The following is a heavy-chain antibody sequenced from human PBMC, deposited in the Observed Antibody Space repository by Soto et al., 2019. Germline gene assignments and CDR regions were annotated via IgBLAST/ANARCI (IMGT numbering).Heavy chain of an antibody. V-gene: IGHV3-21*01. CDR2: ISSSSSYI. Sequence: SLRLTCAASGVAYSSYSMHWVRQAPGKGLEWVSSISSSSSYIYYADSVKGRFTISRDNAKNSLYLQMNSLRAEDTAVYYCARESIAARSVDVYFDYWGQGTLVTVSS. CDR1: GVAYSSYS. CDR3: ARESIAARSVDVYFDY. D-gene: IGHD6-6*01. J-gene: IGHJ4*02.